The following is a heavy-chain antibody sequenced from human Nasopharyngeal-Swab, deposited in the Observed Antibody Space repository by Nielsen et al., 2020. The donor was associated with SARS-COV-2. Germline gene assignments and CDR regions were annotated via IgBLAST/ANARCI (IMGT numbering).Heavy chain of an antibody. Sequence: GESLKISGAASGFTFSSYSMNWVRQAPGKGLEWVSSISSSSSYIYYADSVKGRFTISRDNAKNSLYLQMNSLRAEDTAVYYCARHLPLRFLEWLFPDYFDYWGQGTLVTVSS. CDR2: ISSSSSYI. J-gene: IGHJ4*02. V-gene: IGHV3-21*01. D-gene: IGHD3-3*01. CDR3: ARHLPLRFLEWLFPDYFDY. CDR1: GFTFSSYS.